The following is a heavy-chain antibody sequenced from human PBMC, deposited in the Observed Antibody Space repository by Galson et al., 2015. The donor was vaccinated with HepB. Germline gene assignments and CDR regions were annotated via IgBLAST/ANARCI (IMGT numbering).Heavy chain of an antibody. V-gene: IGHV1-46*01. CDR3: AREAQYYDFWSEQTPWFDP. J-gene: IGHJ5*02. CDR2: INPSGGST. D-gene: IGHD3-3*01. CDR1: GYTFTSYY. Sequence: SVKVSCKASGYTFTSYYMHWVRQAPGQGLEWMGIINPSGGSTSYAQKFQGRVTMTRDTSTSTVYMELSSLRSEDTAVYYCAREAQYYDFWSEQTPWFDPWGQGTLVTVSS.